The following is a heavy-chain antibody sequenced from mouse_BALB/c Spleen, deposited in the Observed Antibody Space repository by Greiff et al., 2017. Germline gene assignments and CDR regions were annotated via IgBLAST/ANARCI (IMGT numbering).Heavy chain of an antibody. Sequence: EVKLQESGPGLVKPSQSLSLTCTVTGYSITSDYAWNWIRQFPGNKLEWMGYISYSGSTSYNPSLKSRISITRDTSKNQFFLQLNSVTTEDTATYYCAREGDYYGSSWYFDVWGAGTTVTVSS. CDR2: ISYSGST. CDR1: GYSITSDYA. V-gene: IGHV3-2*02. CDR3: AREGDYYGSSWYFDV. D-gene: IGHD1-1*01. J-gene: IGHJ1*01.